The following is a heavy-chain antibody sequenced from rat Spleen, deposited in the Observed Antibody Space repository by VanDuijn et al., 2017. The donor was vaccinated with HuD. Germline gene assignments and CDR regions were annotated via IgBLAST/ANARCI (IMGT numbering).Heavy chain of an antibody. Sequence: EVQLVESGGGLVQPGRSLKLSCAASGFTFSDYAMNWIRQAPTKGLEWVASISPTGGSTHYRDSVKGRFTISRDNAKSTLYLQMNSLRSEDTATYYCARHSSTRPMDAWGQGASVTVSS. J-gene: IGHJ4*01. CDR1: GFTFSDYA. CDR2: ISPTGGST. CDR3: ARHSSTRPMDA. V-gene: IGHV5-19*01. D-gene: IGHD1-4*01.